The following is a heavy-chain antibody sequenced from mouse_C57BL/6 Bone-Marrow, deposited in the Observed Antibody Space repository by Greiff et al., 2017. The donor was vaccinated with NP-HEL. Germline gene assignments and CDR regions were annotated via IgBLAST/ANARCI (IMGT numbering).Heavy chain of an antibody. Sequence: VQLKESGPELVKPGASVKIPCKASGYTFTDYNMDWVKQSHGKSLEWIGDINPNNGGTIYNQKFKGKATLTVDKSSSTAYMELRSLTSEDTAVYYCARGDSNYLYWYFDVWGTGTTVTVSS. CDR3: ARGDSNYLYWYFDV. V-gene: IGHV1-18*01. J-gene: IGHJ1*03. CDR1: GYTFTDYN. D-gene: IGHD2-5*01. CDR2: INPNNGGT.